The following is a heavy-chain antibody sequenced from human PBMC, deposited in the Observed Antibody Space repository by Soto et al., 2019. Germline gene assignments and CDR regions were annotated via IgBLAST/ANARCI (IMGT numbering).Heavy chain of an antibody. CDR1: GGTFSSYA. V-gene: IGHV1-69*13. CDR2: IIPIFGTA. D-gene: IGHD2-15*01. Sequence: SVKVSCKASGGTFSSYAISWVRQAPGQGLEWIGGIIPIFGTANYAQKFQGRVTITADESTSTAYMELSSLRSEDTAVYYCARAMVVVVVAATAAFDIWGQGTMVTVSS. CDR3: ARAMVVVVVAATAAFDI. J-gene: IGHJ3*02.